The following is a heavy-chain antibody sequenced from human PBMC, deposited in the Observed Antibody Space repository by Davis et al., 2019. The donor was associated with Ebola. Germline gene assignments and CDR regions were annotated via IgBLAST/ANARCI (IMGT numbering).Heavy chain of an antibody. CDR1: GFTFSSYA. D-gene: IGHD6-19*01. Sequence: PGGSLRLSCAASGFTFSSYAMSWVRQAPGKGLEWVSAISGSGGSTYYADSVKGRFTISRDNSKNTLYLQMNSLRAEDTAVYYCAKDSFGFGQWLVRPPTFFDYWGQGTLVTVSS. CDR2: ISGSGGST. V-gene: IGHV3-23*01. CDR3: AKDSFGFGQWLVRPPTFFDY. J-gene: IGHJ4*02.